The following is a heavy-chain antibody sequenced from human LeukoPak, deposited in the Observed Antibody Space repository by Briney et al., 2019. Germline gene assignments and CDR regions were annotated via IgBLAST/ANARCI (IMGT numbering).Heavy chain of an antibody. CDR1: GGSISSYY. D-gene: IGHD5-12*01. J-gene: IGHJ4*02. CDR3: AIDYKYYFDY. V-gene: IGHV4-59*01. Sequence: SETLSLTCSVSGGSISSYYWSWIRQPPGKGLEWIGYIYYSGRTSYNPSLKSRVTISVDTSKNQFSLRLSSVTAADTAVYYCAIDYKYYFDYWGQGTLVTVSS. CDR2: IYYSGRT.